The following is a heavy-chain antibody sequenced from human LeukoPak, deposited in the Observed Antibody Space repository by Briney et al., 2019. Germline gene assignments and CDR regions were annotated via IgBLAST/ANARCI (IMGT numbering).Heavy chain of an antibody. J-gene: IGHJ6*02. D-gene: IGHD3-3*01. CDR3: AFTSSYAVPPSYYHGMDV. V-gene: IGHV3-48*03. Sequence: GGSLRLSCAASGFSFSSYEMNWVRQAPGKGLEWISFISSGGETVFYADSVKGRFTISRDNARNSLYLQLNTLRAEDTALYYCAFTSSYAVPPSYYHGMDVWGQGTTVIVSS. CDR1: GFSFSSYE. CDR2: ISSGGETV.